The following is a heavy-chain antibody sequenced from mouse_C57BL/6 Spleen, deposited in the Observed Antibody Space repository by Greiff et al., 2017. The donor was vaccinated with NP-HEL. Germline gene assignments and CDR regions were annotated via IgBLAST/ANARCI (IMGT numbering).Heavy chain of an antibody. J-gene: IGHJ4*01. D-gene: IGHD1-1*01. Sequence: VQLKESGGGLVQPGGSLSLSCAASGFTFTDYYMSWVRQPPGKALEWLGFIRNKANGYTTEYSASVKGRFTISRDNSQSILYLQMNALRAEDSATYYCASFYYDGSSQFSYYYAMDYWGQRTSVTVSS. CDR1: GFTFTDYY. CDR2: IRNKANGYTT. CDR3: ASFYYDGSSQFSYYYAMDY. V-gene: IGHV7-3*01.